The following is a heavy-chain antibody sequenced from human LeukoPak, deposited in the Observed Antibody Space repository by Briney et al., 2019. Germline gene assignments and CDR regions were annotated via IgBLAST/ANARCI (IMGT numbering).Heavy chain of an antibody. V-gene: IGHV3-30*18. CDR2: ISYDGSNK. D-gene: IGHD4-17*01. CDR1: GFSFSNYG. CDR3: AKAHYGDYSHFHGMDV. J-gene: IGHJ6*02. Sequence: GRSLRLCCAASGFSFSNYGMQWVRQDPGRGLEWVAVISYDGSNKYYADSVKGRFTISRDNSKNTMYLHMNSLRAADTAVYYCAKAHYGDYSHFHGMDVWGQGTTVTVSS.